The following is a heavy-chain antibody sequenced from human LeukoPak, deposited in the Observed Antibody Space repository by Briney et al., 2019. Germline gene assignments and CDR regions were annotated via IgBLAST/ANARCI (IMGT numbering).Heavy chain of an antibody. CDR1: GYSISSGYY. D-gene: IGHD2-2*01. CDR3: ARRIVVVPAATTADYYMDV. J-gene: IGHJ6*03. CDR2: IYHSGST. V-gene: IGHV4-38-2*01. Sequence: SETLSLXCAVSGYSISSGYYWGWIRQPPGQGLEWIGSIYHSGSTYYNPSLKSRVTISVDTSKNQFSLKLSSVTAADTAVYYCARRIVVVPAATTADYYMDVWGKGTTVTVSS.